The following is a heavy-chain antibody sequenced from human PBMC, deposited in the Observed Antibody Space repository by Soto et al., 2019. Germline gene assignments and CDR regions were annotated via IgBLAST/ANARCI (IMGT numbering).Heavy chain of an antibody. J-gene: IGHJ5*02. V-gene: IGHV3-23*01. CDR2: ISGSGGNT. CDR3: AKSLFAPGVPAADT. D-gene: IGHD2-2*01. Sequence: GGSLRLSCAASGFILSSYAMSWVRQAPGKGLEWVSVISGSGGNTYYADSVKGRFTVSRDNSKNTLYLQMNSLRAEDTAVYYCAKSLFAPGVPAADTWGQGTLVTVSS. CDR1: GFILSSYA.